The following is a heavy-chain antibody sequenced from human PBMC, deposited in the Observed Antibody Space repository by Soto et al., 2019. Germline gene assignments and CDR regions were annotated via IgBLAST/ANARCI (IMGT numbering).Heavy chain of an antibody. V-gene: IGHV3-33*01. D-gene: IGHD3-3*01. CDR2: IWYDGSNK. CDR3: ASESITIFGVVTPGSFDY. J-gene: IGHJ4*02. CDR1: GFTFSSYG. Sequence: GGSLRLSCVASGFTFSSYGMHWVRQAPGKGLEWVAVIWYDGSNKYYADSVKGRLTISRDNSKNTLYLQMNSLRAEDTAVYYCASESITIFGVVTPGSFDYWGKGTPVTVSS.